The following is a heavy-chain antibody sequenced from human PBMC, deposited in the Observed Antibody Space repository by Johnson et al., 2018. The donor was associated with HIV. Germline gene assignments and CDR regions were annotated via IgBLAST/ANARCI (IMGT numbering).Heavy chain of an antibody. D-gene: IGHD5-24*01. Sequence: VQLVESGGGLVKPGRSLRLSCAASGFTFDDYAMHWVRQAPGKGLEWVSVISSGADTWYAGSVTGRFTISRDNSKNTLYLQMNSLRAEDTAVYYCARGCRDGYTCDAFDIWGQGTLVTVSS. V-gene: IGHV3-66*01. CDR2: ISSGADT. CDR3: ARGCRDGYTCDAFDI. CDR1: GFTFDDYA. J-gene: IGHJ3*02.